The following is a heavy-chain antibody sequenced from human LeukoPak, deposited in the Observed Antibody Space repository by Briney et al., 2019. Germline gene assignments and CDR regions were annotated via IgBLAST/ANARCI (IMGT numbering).Heavy chain of an antibody. V-gene: IGHV1-2*02. J-gene: IGHJ4*02. CDR2: INPNSGGT. D-gene: IGHD6-19*01. CDR3: ARGPPEWQWLVVYYFDY. CDR1: GYTFTGYY. Sequence: ASVKVSCKASGYTFTGYYMHWVRQAPGQGLEWMGWINPNSGGTNYAQKFQGRVTMTRDTSISTAYMELSRLRSDDTAVYYCARGPPEWQWLVVYYFDYWGQGALVTVSS.